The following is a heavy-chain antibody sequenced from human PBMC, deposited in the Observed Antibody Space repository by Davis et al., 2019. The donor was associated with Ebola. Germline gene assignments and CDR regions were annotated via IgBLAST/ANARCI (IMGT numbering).Heavy chain of an antibody. CDR3: ARMPTVTADHWYFDL. CDR1: GGSISSYY. J-gene: IGHJ2*01. CDR2: IYYSGST. V-gene: IGHV4-59*01. D-gene: IGHD4-17*01. Sequence: SETLSLTCTVSGGSISSYYWSWIRQPPGKGLEWIGYIYYSGSTNYNPSLKSRVTTSVDTSKNQFSLNLSSVTAADTAVYYCARMPTVTADHWYFDLWGRGTLVTVSS.